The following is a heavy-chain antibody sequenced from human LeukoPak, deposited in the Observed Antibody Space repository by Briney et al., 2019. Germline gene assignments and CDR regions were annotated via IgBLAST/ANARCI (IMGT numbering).Heavy chain of an antibody. CDR1: GFTFSIYD. CDR2: ISGTGATT. Sequence: GGSLRLSCAASGFTFSIYDSTWVRQAPGKGLEWVSTISGTGATTYYADSVKARFTVSRDNSKNTVSLQMNSLSAEDTAVYYCARFDSSAHPEVDHWGQGTLVTVSS. D-gene: IGHD6-19*01. CDR3: ARFDSSAHPEVDH. V-gene: IGHV3-23*01. J-gene: IGHJ4*02.